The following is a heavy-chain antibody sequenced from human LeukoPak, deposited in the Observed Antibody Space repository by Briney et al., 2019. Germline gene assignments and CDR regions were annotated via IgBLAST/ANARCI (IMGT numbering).Heavy chain of an antibody. V-gene: IGHV3-48*01. Sequence: GGCLRLSCAASGFTFSDYNMNWVRQAPGKGLEWVSYISSSSSTIYYADSVKGRFTISRDNAKNSLYLQMNSLRAEDTAVFYCARDQYDTWSRRGNFDSWGQGTLVIVSS. D-gene: IGHD3-3*01. CDR3: ARDQYDTWSRRGNFDS. J-gene: IGHJ4*02. CDR2: ISSSSSTI. CDR1: GFTFSDYN.